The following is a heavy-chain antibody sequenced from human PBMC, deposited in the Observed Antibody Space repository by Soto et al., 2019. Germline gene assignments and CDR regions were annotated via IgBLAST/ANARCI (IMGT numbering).Heavy chain of an antibody. CDR2: TKGDGSEM. Sequence: WWSLRLSSSASVFSLSSYWMSWIRQVPGKGLEWVANTKGDGSEMYLIDSVAGRFTISRDNARNTVSLQMNNLRVEDTALYYCVRDGRGGWHFDSWRQGTLVTVSS. D-gene: IGHD6-19*01. CDR3: VRDGRGGWHFDS. V-gene: IGHV3-7*01. J-gene: IGHJ4*02. CDR1: VFSLSSYW.